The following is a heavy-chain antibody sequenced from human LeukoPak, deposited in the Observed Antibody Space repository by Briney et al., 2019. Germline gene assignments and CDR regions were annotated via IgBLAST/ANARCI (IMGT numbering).Heavy chain of an antibody. CDR3: AKDSSGWHPLEFDY. V-gene: IGHV3-23*01. D-gene: IGHD6-19*01. CDR2: ISGSGGST. CDR1: GFTFSNYV. Sequence: GGSLRLSCAASGFTFSNYVMNWVRQAPGKGLEWVSGISGSGGSTYYADSVKGRFTISRDNSKNTLYLPMNSLRAEDTAVYYCAKDSSGWHPLEFDYWGQGTLVTVSS. J-gene: IGHJ4*02.